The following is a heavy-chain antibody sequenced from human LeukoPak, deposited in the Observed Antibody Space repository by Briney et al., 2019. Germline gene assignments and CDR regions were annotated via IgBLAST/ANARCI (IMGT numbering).Heavy chain of an antibody. V-gene: IGHV1-69*06. CDR1: GGTFSSYA. J-gene: IGHJ6*04. CDR3: ARGGAAAGTYYYYYGMDV. Sequence: GASVKVSCTASGGTFSSYAISWVRQAPGQGLEWLGGIIPIFGTANYAQKFQGRVTITADKSTSTAYMELSSLRSEDTAVYYCARGGAAAGTYYYYYGMDVWGKGTTVTVSS. CDR2: IIPIFGTA. D-gene: IGHD6-13*01.